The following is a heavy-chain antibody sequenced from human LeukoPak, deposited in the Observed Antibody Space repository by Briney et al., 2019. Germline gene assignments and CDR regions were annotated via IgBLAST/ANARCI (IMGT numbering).Heavy chain of an antibody. D-gene: IGHD5-18*01. Sequence: PGGSLRLSCAASGFTFSKYAMRSGRQAPGKGLEWVSTVNDRGTGTYYADSVKGRFTISRDNSKNTLSLQMISLRAEDTALYYCAKGLKTAVGPYMGYHYYMDVWGKGTTVTVSS. CDR2: VNDRGTGT. CDR3: AKGLKTAVGPYMGYHYYMDV. V-gene: IGHV3-23*01. CDR1: GFTFSKYA. J-gene: IGHJ6*03.